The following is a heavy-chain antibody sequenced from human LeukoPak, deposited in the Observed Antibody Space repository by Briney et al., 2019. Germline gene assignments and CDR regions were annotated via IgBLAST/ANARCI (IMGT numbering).Heavy chain of an antibody. CDR3: ARARIGKGPRDFDY. D-gene: IGHD3-3*02. J-gene: IGHJ4*02. CDR1: GYTFTSYG. Sequence: ASVKVSCTASGYTFTSYGISWVRQAPGQGLEWMGWISAYNGNTNYAQKLQGRVTMTTDTSTSTAYMELRSLRSDDTAVYYCARARIGKGPRDFDYWGQGTLVTVSS. V-gene: IGHV1-18*01. CDR2: ISAYNGNT.